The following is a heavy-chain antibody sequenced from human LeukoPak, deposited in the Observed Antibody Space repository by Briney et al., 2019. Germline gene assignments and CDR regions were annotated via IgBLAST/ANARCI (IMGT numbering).Heavy chain of an antibody. Sequence: GGSLRLSCAASGFTFSSYWMSWVRQAPGRGLEWVANIKQDGSEKYYVDSVKGRFTISRDNAKNSLYLQMNSLRAEDTAVYYCARTPSYYYGSGPDYFDYWGQGTLVTVSS. CDR1: GFTFSSYW. CDR2: IKQDGSEK. J-gene: IGHJ4*02. V-gene: IGHV3-7*01. D-gene: IGHD3-10*01. CDR3: ARTPSYYYGSGPDYFDY.